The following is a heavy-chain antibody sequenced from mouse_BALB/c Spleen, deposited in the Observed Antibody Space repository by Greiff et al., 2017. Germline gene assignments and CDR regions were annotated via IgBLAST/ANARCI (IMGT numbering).Heavy chain of an antibody. CDR1: GFTFSSYA. Sequence: EVQLVESGGGLVKPGGSLKLSCAASGFTFSSYAMSWVRQTPEKRLEWVASISSGGSTYYPDSVKGRFTISRDNARNILYLQMSSLRSEDTAMYYCARGLDYYGSSYYFDYWGQGTTRTVAS. V-gene: IGHV5-6-5*01. D-gene: IGHD1-1*01. CDR3: ARGLDYYGSSYYFDY. CDR2: ISSGGST. J-gene: IGHJ2*01.